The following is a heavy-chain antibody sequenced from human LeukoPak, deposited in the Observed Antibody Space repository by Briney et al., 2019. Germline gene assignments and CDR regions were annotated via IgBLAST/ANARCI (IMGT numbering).Heavy chain of an antibody. CDR1: GYTLTELS. CDR3: ATEIIVGASFDY. V-gene: IGHV1-24*01. CDR2: FDPEDGET. Sequence: ASVKFCSKVSGYTLTELSMHWVRQAPGKGLEWMGGFDPEDGETIYAQKFQGRVTMTEDTSTDTTYMELSSLRSEDTAVYYCATEIIVGASFDYWGQGALVTVSS. D-gene: IGHD1-26*01. J-gene: IGHJ4*02.